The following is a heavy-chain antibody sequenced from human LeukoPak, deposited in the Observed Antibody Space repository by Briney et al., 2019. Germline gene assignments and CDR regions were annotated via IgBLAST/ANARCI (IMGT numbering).Heavy chain of an antibody. CDR2: MYYTGST. CDR1: GGSISSDY. Sequence: NPSDTLSVTCSVSGGSISSDYWAWIRQPPGKGLEWIGYMYYTGSTNYNPSLKSRVTILLATSKNQFSLKLSSVTAADTAVYYCARVSVVYGMDVWGRGTTVTVSS. CDR3: ARVSVVYGMDV. J-gene: IGHJ6*02. V-gene: IGHV4-59*07.